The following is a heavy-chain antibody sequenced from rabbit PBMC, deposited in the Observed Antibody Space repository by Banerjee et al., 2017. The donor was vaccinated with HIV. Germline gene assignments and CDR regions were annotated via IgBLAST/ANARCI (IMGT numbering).Heavy chain of an antibody. Sequence: GKGLQWIACINVYTGKPVYATWAKGRFTISRTSSTTVTLQMTSLTAADTATYFCARDYGDFDSPGGLWGPGTLVTVS. J-gene: IGHJ4*01. V-gene: IGHV1S40*01. CDR3: ARDYGDFDSPGGL. CDR2: INVYTGKP. D-gene: IGHD2-1*01.